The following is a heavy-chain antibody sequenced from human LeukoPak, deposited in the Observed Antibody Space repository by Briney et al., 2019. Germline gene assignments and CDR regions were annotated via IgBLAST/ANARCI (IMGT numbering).Heavy chain of an antibody. Sequence: GGSLRLSCAASGFTFSTYWMHWVRQPPGKGLVWVSSIRNDGTTTNYADSVKGRFTISRDNAKNTLYLQMNSLRAEDTAVYYCVRLYKIEGADLWGRGTLVTVSS. V-gene: IGHV3-74*01. CDR2: IRNDGTTT. CDR3: VRLYKIEGADL. D-gene: IGHD1-14*01. CDR1: GFTFSTYW. J-gene: IGHJ2*01.